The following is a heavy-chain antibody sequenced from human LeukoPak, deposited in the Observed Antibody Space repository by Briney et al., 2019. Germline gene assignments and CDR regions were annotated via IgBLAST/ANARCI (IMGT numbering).Heavy chain of an antibody. CDR1: GGSISSSSYY. Sequence: SETLSLTCTVSGGSISSSSYYWGWIRQPPGKGLEWIGSIYYSGSTNYNPSLKSRVTISVDTSKNQFFLKLSSVTAADTAVYYCARSPVIYDFWSGYSPWGQGTLVTVSS. CDR2: IYYSGST. D-gene: IGHD3-3*01. CDR3: ARSPVIYDFWSGYSP. J-gene: IGHJ5*02. V-gene: IGHV4-39*07.